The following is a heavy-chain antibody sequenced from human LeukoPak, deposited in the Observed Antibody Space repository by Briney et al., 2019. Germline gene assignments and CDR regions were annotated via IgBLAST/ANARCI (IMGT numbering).Heavy chain of an antibody. D-gene: IGHD3-3*01. V-gene: IGHV3-30*04. J-gene: IGHJ5*02. CDR1: GFTFSSYA. Sequence: GGSLRLSCAASGFTFSSYAMHWVRQAPGKGLEWVAVMSYDGSNKYYADSVKGRFTISRDNSKNTLYLQMNSLRAEDTAVYYCARDERLNDFWSGYYLKYNWFDPWGQGTLVTVSS. CDR2: MSYDGSNK. CDR3: ARDERLNDFWSGYYLKYNWFDP.